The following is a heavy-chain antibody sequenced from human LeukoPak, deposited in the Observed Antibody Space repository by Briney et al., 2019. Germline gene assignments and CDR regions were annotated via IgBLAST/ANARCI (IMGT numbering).Heavy chain of an antibody. CDR2: IYHSGNT. D-gene: IGHD3-16*01. J-gene: IGHJ4*02. CDR3: ARHGGFVPYFDY. V-gene: IGHV4-59*08. Sequence: SETLSLTCTVSYSSISSYCWSWIRQPPGKGLEWIGYIYHSGNTNYNPSLKSRVTISVDSSKNQFSLKLSSVTAADTAVYYCARHGGFVPYFDYWGQGTLVTVSS. CDR1: YSSISSYC.